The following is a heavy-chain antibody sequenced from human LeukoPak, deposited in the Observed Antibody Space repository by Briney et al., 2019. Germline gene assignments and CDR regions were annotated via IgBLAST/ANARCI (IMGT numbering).Heavy chain of an antibody. Sequence: PGGYLRLSCAASGFTFTNYGMSWVRQAPAKGLEWVSTINDNGLNTHYSDSVKGRFTISRDDSKNTLHLQMNSLRADDTALYYCTKGDGGWYPIDYWGQGNVVIVSS. J-gene: IGHJ4*02. CDR1: GFTFTNYG. CDR3: TKGDGGWYPIDY. CDR2: INDNGLNT. V-gene: IGHV3-23*01. D-gene: IGHD6-19*01.